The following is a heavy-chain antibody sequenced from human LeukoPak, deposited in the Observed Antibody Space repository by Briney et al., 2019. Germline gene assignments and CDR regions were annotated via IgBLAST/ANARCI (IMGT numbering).Heavy chain of an antibody. J-gene: IGHJ4*02. V-gene: IGHV3-30*03. CDR2: ISYDGSNK. CDR1: GFTFSSYG. Sequence: PGGSLRLSCAASGFTFSSYGMHWVRQAPGKGLEWVAVISYDGSNKYYADSVKGRFTISRDNSKNTLYLQMNSLRAEDTAVYYCARSPASVVTAIIDYWGQGTLVTVSS. D-gene: IGHD2-21*02. CDR3: ARSPASVVTAIIDY.